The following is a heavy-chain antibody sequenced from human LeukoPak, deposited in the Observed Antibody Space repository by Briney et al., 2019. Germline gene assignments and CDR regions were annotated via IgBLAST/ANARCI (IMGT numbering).Heavy chain of an antibody. V-gene: IGHV4-59*01. J-gene: IGHJ4*02. Sequence: SETLSLTCTVSGGSISSYYWSWIRQPPGKGLEWLGCIYYSGSTNYNPSLKSRVTISVDTSKNQFSLKLSSVTAADTAVYYCARENRMTVVGYFDYWGQGTLVTVSS. CDR1: GGSISSYY. D-gene: IGHD3-22*01. CDR3: ARENRMTVVGYFDY. CDR2: IYYSGST.